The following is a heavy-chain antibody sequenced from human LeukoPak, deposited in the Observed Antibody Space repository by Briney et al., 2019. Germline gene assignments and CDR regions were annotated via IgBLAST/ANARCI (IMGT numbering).Heavy chain of an antibody. J-gene: IGHJ4*02. Sequence: GGSLRLSCAASGFTVSGKYMTWVRQAPGKGLEWVSSISGSGVSTYYADSVKGRFTISRDNSKNTLYLQMNSLRAEDTAVYYCANSWRAGYYYFDYWGQGTLVTVSS. CDR3: ANSWRAGYYYFDY. V-gene: IGHV3-23*01. CDR2: ISGSGVST. CDR1: GFTVSGKY. D-gene: IGHD2-21*01.